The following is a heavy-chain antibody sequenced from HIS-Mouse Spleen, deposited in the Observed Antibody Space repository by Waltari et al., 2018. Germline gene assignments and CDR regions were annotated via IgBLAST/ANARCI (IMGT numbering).Heavy chain of an antibody. CDR1: GGSISSSSYY. Sequence: QLQLQESGPGLVKPSETLSLTCTVSGGSISSSSYYWGWIRQPPGKGLEWIGGIYYSGSTYYNPSLKSGVTISVDTSKTQFSLKLSSVTAADTAVYYCAREIPYSSSWYDWYFDLWGRGTLVTVSS. V-gene: IGHV4-39*07. D-gene: IGHD6-13*01. CDR3: AREIPYSSSWYDWYFDL. CDR2: IYYSGST. J-gene: IGHJ2*01.